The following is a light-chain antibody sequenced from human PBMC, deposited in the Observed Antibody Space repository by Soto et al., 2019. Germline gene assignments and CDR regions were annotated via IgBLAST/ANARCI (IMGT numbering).Light chain of an antibody. CDR1: SSDVGGYNS. Sequence: QSVLTQPASVSGSPGQSITISCTGTSSDVGGYNSVSWYQQHPDKAPQLKIFDVSNRPSGISDRFSGSKSGNTASLTISGLQAEDEADYYCSSYTSTNNLIFGGGTKLTVL. J-gene: IGLJ2*01. CDR2: DVS. V-gene: IGLV2-14*03. CDR3: SSYTSTNNLI.